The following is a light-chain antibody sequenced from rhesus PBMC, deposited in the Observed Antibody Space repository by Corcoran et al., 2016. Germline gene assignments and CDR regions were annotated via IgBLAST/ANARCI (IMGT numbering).Light chain of an antibody. CDR3: HQYTNWPYS. V-gene: IGKV3-42*03. CDR2: GAS. Sequence: EIVLTQSPATLSLSPGERATLSCRASQSVSRSLAWYQQKPGQVPRLPFYGASSRATGIPDRCSVRGSGTDFTLTISSLEPEDFAVYYCHQYTNWPYSFGQGTKVEIK. J-gene: IGKJ2*01. CDR1: QSVSRS.